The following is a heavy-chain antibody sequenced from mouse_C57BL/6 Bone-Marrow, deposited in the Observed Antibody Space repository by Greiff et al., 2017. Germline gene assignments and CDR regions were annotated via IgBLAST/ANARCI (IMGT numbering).Heavy chain of an antibody. D-gene: IGHD2-3*01. J-gene: IGHJ3*01. CDR1: GFTFSDYY. CDR2: ISNGGGST. V-gene: IGHV5-12*01. Sequence: EVKLVESGGGLVQPGGSLKLSCAASGFTFSDYYMYWVRQTPEKRLEWVAYISNGGGSTYYPDTVKGRFTISRDNAKNTLYLQMSRLKSEDTAMYYCARQDDGRFAYWGQGTLVTVSA. CDR3: ARQDDGRFAY.